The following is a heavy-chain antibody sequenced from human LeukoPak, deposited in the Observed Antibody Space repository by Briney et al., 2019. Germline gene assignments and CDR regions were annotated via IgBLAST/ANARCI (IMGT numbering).Heavy chain of an antibody. D-gene: IGHD6-19*01. CDR1: GFTFSSYA. J-gene: IGHJ4*02. CDR3: ARDLLGIAVAGTLRQGD. V-gene: IGHV3-30*14. Sequence: GGSLRLSCAASGFTFSSYAMHWVRQAPGKGLEWVAVISYDGSNKYYADSVKGRFTISRDNSKNTLYLQMNSLRAEDTAVYYCARDLLGIAVAGTLRQGDWGQGTLVTVSS. CDR2: ISYDGSNK.